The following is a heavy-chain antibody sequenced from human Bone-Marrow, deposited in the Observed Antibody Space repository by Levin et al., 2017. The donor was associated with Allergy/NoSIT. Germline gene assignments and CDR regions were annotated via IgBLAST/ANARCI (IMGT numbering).Heavy chain of an antibody. J-gene: IGHJ6*03. V-gene: IGHV4-61*09. CDR2: SYTSGNI. Sequence: SETLSLTCTVSGVSITSGSYYWSWIRQPAGKGLEWIGHSYTSGNITYNPSLKSRVTISLDTSKNQFSLKLRSVTAADTADYYCARVLQYSYYYTDVWGKGTMVTVSS. CDR1: GVSITSGSYY. CDR3: ARVLQYSYYYTDV.